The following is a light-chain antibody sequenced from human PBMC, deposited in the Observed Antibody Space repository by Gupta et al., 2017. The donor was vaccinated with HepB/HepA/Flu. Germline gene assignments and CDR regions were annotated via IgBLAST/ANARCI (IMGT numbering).Light chain of an antibody. CDR1: QSLLHSNGYNY. CDR3: MQALQPSWT. J-gene: IGKJ1*01. Sequence: DIVMTQSPLSLPVTPGEPASISCRSSQSLLHSNGYNYLDWYLQKPGQSPQLLIYLGSNRASGVPDRFSGSGSGTDFTLKISRVEAEDVGVYHCMQALQPSWTFGQGTKVEIK. V-gene: IGKV2-28*01. CDR2: LGS.